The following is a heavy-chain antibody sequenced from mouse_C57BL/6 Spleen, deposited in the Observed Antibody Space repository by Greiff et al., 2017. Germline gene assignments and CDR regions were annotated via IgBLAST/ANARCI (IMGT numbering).Heavy chain of an antibody. V-gene: IGHV1-15*01. CDR2: IDPETGGT. J-gene: IGHJ4*01. Sequence: VKLQESGAELVRPGASVTLSCKASGYTFTDYEMHWVKQTPVHGLEWIGAIDPETGGTAYNQKFKGKAILTADKSSSTAYMELRSLTSEDSAVYYCTRGHYGSSYYYAMDYWGQGTSVTVSS. CDR1: GYTFTDYE. CDR3: TRGHYGSSYYYAMDY. D-gene: IGHD1-1*01.